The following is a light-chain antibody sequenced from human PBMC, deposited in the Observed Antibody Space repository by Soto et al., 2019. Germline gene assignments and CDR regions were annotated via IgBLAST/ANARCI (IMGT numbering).Light chain of an antibody. Sequence: DIQMTQSPSSLSASVGDRVTITCQASQDISNYLNWYQQKPGKAYKLLIYDASNLETGVPSRFSGSGSGPDFTFTISSLQPEDIATYYCQQYDNLPLTFGGGTKVEIK. CDR3: QQYDNLPLT. CDR2: DAS. V-gene: IGKV1-33*01. J-gene: IGKJ4*01. CDR1: QDISNY.